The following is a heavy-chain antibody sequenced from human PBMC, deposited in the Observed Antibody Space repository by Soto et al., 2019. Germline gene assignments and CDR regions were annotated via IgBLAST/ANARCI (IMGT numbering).Heavy chain of an antibody. CDR2: INPNSGAT. D-gene: IGHD3-16*01. V-gene: IGHV1-2*02. CDR1: AYTFTGYY. J-gene: IGHJ3*01. CDR3: VAPKDQTASGGDAFDL. Sequence: ASVKVSCKVSAYTFTGYYMHWVRQAPGQGLEWMVSINPNSGATHYALKFQDRLTMTRDTSINTAYMNLSRLRSDDTAVYYCVAPKDQTASGGDAFDLWGHGTLVSVS.